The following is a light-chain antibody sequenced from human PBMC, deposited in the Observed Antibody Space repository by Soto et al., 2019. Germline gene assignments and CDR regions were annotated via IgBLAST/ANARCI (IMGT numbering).Light chain of an antibody. Sequence: DIQMTQSPSTLSAFVGDRVTITCRASQSISSWLAWYQQKPGKAPKLLIYKTSNLESGVPSRFSGSGSGTEFSLTISSLQPDDFATYYCQQYKSFSLTFGGGTRVEVK. V-gene: IGKV1-5*03. CDR1: QSISSW. CDR3: QQYKSFSLT. J-gene: IGKJ4*01. CDR2: KTS.